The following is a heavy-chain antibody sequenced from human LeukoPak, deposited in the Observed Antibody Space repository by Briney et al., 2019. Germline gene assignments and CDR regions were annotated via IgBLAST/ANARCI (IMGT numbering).Heavy chain of an antibody. CDR3: ARIFIRNGYSSYFDC. CDR2: VYQSGTT. V-gene: IGHV4-38-2*02. Sequence: SETLSLTCTVSGFSISSGHYWGWVRPPPGAGLEWIGSVYQSGTTYYNPSLKSRVTTPVDMSKNQFSLRLRPVTAADTAVYYCARIFIRNGYSSYFDCWGQGTLVTVSS. CDR1: GFSISSGHY. J-gene: IGHJ4*02. D-gene: IGHD5-18*01.